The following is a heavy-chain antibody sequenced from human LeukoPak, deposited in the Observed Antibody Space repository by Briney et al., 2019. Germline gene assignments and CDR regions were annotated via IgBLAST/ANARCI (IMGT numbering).Heavy chain of an antibody. D-gene: IGHD1-26*01. CDR2: VGSGGST. J-gene: IGHJ4*02. CDR1: GFAFSTYA. CDR3: AKTRGAIRGAFDY. V-gene: IGHV3-23*01. Sequence: GGSLRLSCAASGFAFSTYAMSWVRQAPGKGLEWVSAVGSGGSTYYTDSVKGRFTISRDSSKNTLYLQMSNLRAEDTAVYYCAKTRGAIRGAFDYWGQGTLVTVSS.